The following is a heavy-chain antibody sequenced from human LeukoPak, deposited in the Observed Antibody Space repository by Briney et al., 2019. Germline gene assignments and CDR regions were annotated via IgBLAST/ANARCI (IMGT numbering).Heavy chain of an antibody. V-gene: IGHV4-38-2*02. D-gene: IGHD3-22*01. CDR1: GYSISNNYY. CDR2: MYHSGST. Sequence: PSETLSLTCSVSGYSISNNYYWGWIRQSPGKGLEWIGSMYHSGSTNYNPSLKSRVTISVDTSKNQFSLKLSSVTAADTAVYYCAREDYYDSSGYSYYYYMDVWGKGTTVTVSS. J-gene: IGHJ6*03. CDR3: AREDYYDSSGYSYYYYMDV.